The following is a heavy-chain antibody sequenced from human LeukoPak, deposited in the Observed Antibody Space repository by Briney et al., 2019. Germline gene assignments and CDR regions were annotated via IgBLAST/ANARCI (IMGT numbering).Heavy chain of an antibody. J-gene: IGHJ4*02. D-gene: IGHD4-11*01. V-gene: IGHV3-23*01. Sequence: GGTLRLSCAASGFSFSSHGMSWVRQAPGKGLEWASGIIGGAGSTYYADSVKGRFTISGDNSKNTLFLQMNSLRAEDTAVYYCAKVGLTVTTILDYFDNWGQGTLVTVSS. CDR2: IIGGAGST. CDR3: AKVGLTVTTILDYFDN. CDR1: GFSFSSHG.